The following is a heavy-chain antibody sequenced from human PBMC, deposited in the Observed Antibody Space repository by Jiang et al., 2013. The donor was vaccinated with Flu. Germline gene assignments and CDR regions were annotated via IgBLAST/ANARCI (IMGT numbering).Heavy chain of an antibody. J-gene: IGHJ6*02. Sequence: SGAEVKKPGASVKVSCKASGYTFTSYGISWVRQAPGQGLEWMGWISAYNGNTNYAQKLQGRVTMTTDTSTSTAYMELRSLRSDDTAVYYCASPIPSHRYDFWSGYYYYGMDVWGQGTTVTVSS. CDR1: GYTFTSYG. V-gene: IGHV1-18*01. CDR3: ASPIPSHRYDFWSGYYYYGMDV. D-gene: IGHD3-3*01. CDR2: ISAYNGNT.